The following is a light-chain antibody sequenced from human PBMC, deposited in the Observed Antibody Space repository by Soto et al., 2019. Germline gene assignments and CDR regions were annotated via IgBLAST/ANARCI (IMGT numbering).Light chain of an antibody. CDR3: CSYAVTFYV. CDR1: STNIGAGYG. CDR2: GNT. J-gene: IGLJ1*01. V-gene: IGLV1-40*01. Sequence: QSVLTQPPSVSGAPGQRVSISCTGSSTNIGAGYGVHWYQQRPGTTPKLLIVGNTIRPSGVPDRFSGSKSGNTASLTISGLQAEDEADYYCCSYAVTFYVFGTGTKLTVL.